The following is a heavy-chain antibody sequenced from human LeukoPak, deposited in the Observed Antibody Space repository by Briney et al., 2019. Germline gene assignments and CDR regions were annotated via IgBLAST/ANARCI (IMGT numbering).Heavy chain of an antibody. CDR3: ARDNGMGYLALFWHFDL. J-gene: IGHJ2*01. V-gene: IGHV1-2*02. D-gene: IGHD6-13*01. Sequence: GASVKVSCKASGYTFTGYYMHWVRQAPGQGLEWMGWINPNSGGTNYAQKFQGRVTMTRDTSITTAYLDLSRLRSDDTAVYYCARDNGMGYLALFWHFDLWGRGTLVTVSS. CDR2: INPNSGGT. CDR1: GYTFTGYY.